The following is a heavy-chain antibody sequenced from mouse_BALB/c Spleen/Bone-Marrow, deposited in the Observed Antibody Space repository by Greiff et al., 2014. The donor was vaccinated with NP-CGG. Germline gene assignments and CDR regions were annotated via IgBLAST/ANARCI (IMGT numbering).Heavy chain of an antibody. J-gene: IGHJ4*01. CDR1: GFSLTSYD. V-gene: IGHV2-9-2*01. D-gene: IGHD5-1*01. CDR2: IWTGGGT. CDR3: VRDTFAYAMDY. Sequence: QVHVKQSGPGLVAPSQSLSITCTVSGFSLTSYDISWIRQPPGKGLEWLGVIWTGGGTNYNSAFMSRLSISKDNSKGQVFLKMNSLQTDDTAIYYCVRDTFAYAMDYWGQGTSVTVSS.